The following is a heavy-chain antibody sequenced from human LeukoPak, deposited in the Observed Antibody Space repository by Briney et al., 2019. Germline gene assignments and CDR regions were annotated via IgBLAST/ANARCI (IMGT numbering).Heavy chain of an antibody. D-gene: IGHD2-2*01. CDR1: GFTFSIYA. CDR2: IRYDGSNK. Sequence: GGSLRLSCAAAGFTFSIYAMNWVRLAPGKGLEWVAFIRYDGSNKYYADSVKGRFTISRDNSKNTLYLQMNSLRAEDTAVYYCAKDPYCSSTSCYNWFDPWGQGTLVTVSS. J-gene: IGHJ5*02. V-gene: IGHV3-30*02. CDR3: AKDPYCSSTSCYNWFDP.